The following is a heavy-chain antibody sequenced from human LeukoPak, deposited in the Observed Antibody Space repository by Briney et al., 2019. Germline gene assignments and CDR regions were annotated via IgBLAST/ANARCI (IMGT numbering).Heavy chain of an antibody. CDR3: ARRSRRIQLWLPMGNWFDP. CDR2: INHSGST. D-gene: IGHD5-18*01. V-gene: IGHV4-34*01. Sequence: PSETLFLTCAVYGGSFSGYYWSWIRQPPGKGLEWIGEINHSGSTNYNPSLKSRVTISVDTSKNQFSLKLSSVTAADTAVYYRARRSRRIQLWLPMGNWFDPWGQGTLVTVSS. J-gene: IGHJ5*02. CDR1: GGSFSGYY.